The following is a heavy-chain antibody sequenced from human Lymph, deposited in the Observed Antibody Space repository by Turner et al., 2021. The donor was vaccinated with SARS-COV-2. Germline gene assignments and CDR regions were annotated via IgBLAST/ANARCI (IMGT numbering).Heavy chain of an antibody. V-gene: IGHV3-30*18. J-gene: IGHJ4*02. CDR1: GFTFSSYG. CDR3: AKDGGGYFDY. Sequence: QVQLVESGGGVVQPGRSLRLACAASGFTFSSYGMHWVRQAPGKGLEWVAVISYDGSNKYYADSVKGRFTISRDNSKNTLYLQMNSLRAEDTAGYYCAKDGGGYFDYWGQGTLVTVSS. D-gene: IGHD3-10*01. CDR2: ISYDGSNK.